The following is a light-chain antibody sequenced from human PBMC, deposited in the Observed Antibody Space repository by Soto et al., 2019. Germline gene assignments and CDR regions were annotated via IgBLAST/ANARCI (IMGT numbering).Light chain of an antibody. CDR2: EVT. Sequence: QSVLTQPASVSGSPGQSITISCTGTSSDVGSYNVVSWYQQYPGKAPKLMIYEVTKRPSGVSHRFSGSKSGNTASLTISGLQAEDEAAYYCCSYAGSSSLVFGVGTKVTVL. CDR3: CSYAGSSSLV. J-gene: IGLJ3*02. V-gene: IGLV2-23*02. CDR1: SSDVGSYNV.